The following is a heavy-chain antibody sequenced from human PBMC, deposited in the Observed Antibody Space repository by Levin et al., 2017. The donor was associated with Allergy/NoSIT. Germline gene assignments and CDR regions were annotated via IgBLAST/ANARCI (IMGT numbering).Heavy chain of an antibody. V-gene: IGHV3-30-3*01. CDR2: ISYGGDNK. CDR3: TRGAAAGGDYRYGMDV. D-gene: IGHD6-13*01. CDR1: GFTFSSYT. Sequence: GGSLRLSCAASGFTFSSYTMHWVRQAPGKGLEWVSFISYGGDNKYHADSVKGRFTISRDNSKNTLYLQMNSLRADDTAVYYCTRGAAAGGDYRYGMDVWGQGTTVIVSS. J-gene: IGHJ6*02.